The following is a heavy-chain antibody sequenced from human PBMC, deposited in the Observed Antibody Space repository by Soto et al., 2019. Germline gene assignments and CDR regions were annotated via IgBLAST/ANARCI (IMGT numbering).Heavy chain of an antibody. Sequence: QPGGSLRLSCAASGFTFSTHWMHWVRQAPGKGLVWVSRINGDGSQTTYADSVKGRLTISRDNAKKTLYLQMNNLRVEDTAVYYWAGDYYHDSSVAVDYWGQGTLVTVSS. D-gene: IGHD3-22*01. CDR2: INGDGSQT. V-gene: IGHV3-74*01. J-gene: IGHJ4*02. CDR1: GFTFSTHW. CDR3: AGDYYHDSSVAVDY.